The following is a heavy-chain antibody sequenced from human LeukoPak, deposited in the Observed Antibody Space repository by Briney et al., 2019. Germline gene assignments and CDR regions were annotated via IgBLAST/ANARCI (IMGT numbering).Heavy chain of an antibody. D-gene: IGHD1-26*01. J-gene: IGHJ4*02. V-gene: IGHV3-48*04. Sequence: GGTLRLSCAASGFTFSSFGMSWVRQAPGKGLEWVSGISGSGSTIYYADSVKGRLPISRDNAKNSLYLQMNSLRAEDTAVYYCARGGLSYSGSYSYYFDYWGQGTLVTVSS. CDR2: ISGSGSTI. CDR3: ARGGLSYSGSYSYYFDY. CDR1: GFTFSSFG.